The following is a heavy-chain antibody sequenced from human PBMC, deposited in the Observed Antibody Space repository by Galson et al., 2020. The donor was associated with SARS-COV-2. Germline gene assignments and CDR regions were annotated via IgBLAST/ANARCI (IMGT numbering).Heavy chain of an antibody. CDR1: GGSISSGSYY. CDR2: IYTSGST. D-gene: IGHD3-22*01. J-gene: IGHJ3*02. V-gene: IGHV4-61*09. Sequence: SETLSLTCTVSGGSISSGSYYWSWIRQPAGKGLEWIGHIYTSGSTNYNPSLKSRVTISVDTSKNQFSLKLSSVTAADTAVYYCARVNTMIVVVSPNNRPFDIWGQGTMVTVSS. CDR3: ARVNTMIVVVSPNNRPFDI.